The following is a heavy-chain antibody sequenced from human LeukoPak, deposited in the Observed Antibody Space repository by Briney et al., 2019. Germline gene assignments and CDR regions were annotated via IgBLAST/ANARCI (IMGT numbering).Heavy chain of an antibody. V-gene: IGHV4-59*01. CDR3: ARDRVAPVRGYNNGRASDGFDI. D-gene: IGHD1-1*01. CDR2: MFDSGRA. J-gene: IGHJ3*02. Sequence: SAPLSLTCTVSGDSISRYFWGWIRQPPGKGLEWIGFMFDSGRANYNPPFKSPVTISVDTSKNELSLKMASVTPADTAVYSCARDRVAPVRGYNNGRASDGFDIRGPGTMVTVSS. CDR1: GDSISRYF.